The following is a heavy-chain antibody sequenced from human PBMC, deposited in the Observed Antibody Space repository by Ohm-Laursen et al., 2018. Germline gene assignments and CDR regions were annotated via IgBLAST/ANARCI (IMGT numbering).Heavy chain of an antibody. CDR3: ARGTPGIAVAGADAFDI. D-gene: IGHD6-19*01. CDR2: INPSGGST. Sequence: ASVKVSCNASGYTFTSYYMHWVRQAPGQGLEWMGIINPSGGSTSYAQKFQGRVTMTRDTSTSTVYMELSSLRSEDTAVYYCARGTPGIAVAGADAFDIWGQGTMVTVSS. CDR1: GYTFTSYY. J-gene: IGHJ3*02. V-gene: IGHV1-46*01.